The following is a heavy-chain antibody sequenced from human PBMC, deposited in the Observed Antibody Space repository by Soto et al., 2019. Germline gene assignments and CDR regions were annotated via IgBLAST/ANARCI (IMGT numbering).Heavy chain of an antibody. CDR2: IYHSGNT. V-gene: IGHV4-31*03. Sequence: KPSETLSLTCTVSGGSITTGGSYWSWIRQHPGKGLEWIGNIYHSGNTYHNPSLKSRLTISVDTSKNHFSLMVDSVTAADTAVYYCARARFQVLYGKPYFDSWGQGTLVTVSS. J-gene: IGHJ4*02. D-gene: IGHD2-2*02. CDR3: ARARFQVLYGKPYFDS. CDR1: GGSITTGGSY.